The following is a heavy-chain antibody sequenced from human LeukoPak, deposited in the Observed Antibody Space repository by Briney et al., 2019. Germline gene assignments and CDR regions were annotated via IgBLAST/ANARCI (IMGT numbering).Heavy chain of an antibody. CDR2: ISGSGSGT. Sequence: GGSLRLSCAASGFTFSTYAMTWVRQAPGQGLEWVSSISGSGSGTYYADSVKGRFTISRDNSKNTLYLQMNSLRAEDTAVYYCAKDDSGSYYPYYYYMDVWGKGTTVTISS. D-gene: IGHD1-26*01. CDR3: AKDDSGSYYPYYYYMDV. CDR1: GFTFSTYA. V-gene: IGHV3-23*01. J-gene: IGHJ6*03.